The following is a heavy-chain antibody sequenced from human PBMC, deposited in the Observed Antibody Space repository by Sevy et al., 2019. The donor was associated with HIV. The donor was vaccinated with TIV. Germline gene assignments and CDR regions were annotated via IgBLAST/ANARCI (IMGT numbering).Heavy chain of an antibody. CDR3: AKEGGGYYYDSSGLFDY. D-gene: IGHD3-22*01. CDR1: GFSFSSYV. CDR2: ISRSGYLT. Sequence: GGSLRLSCAASGFSFSSYVMSWVRQAPGKGLEWVSAISRSGYLTYYTDSVKGRFTISRDNSKNTLYLQMNSLRAEDTAVYYCAKEGGGYYYDSSGLFDYWGQGTLVTVSS. V-gene: IGHV3-23*01. J-gene: IGHJ4*02.